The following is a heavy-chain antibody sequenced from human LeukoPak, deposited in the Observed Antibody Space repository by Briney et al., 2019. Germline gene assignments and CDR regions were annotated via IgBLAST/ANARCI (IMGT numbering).Heavy chain of an antibody. CDR2: INPNRGGT. V-gene: IGHV1-2*02. Sequence: ASVKVSCKASGYTFTGYYMHWVRQAPGQGLEGMGWINPNRGGTNYAQKFQGRVTMTRDTSISTAYMELSRLRSDDTAVYYCARDYDYVWGSYRYPAPFDYWGQGTLVTVSS. D-gene: IGHD3-16*02. CDR3: ARDYDYVWGSYRYPAPFDY. J-gene: IGHJ4*02. CDR1: GYTFTGYY.